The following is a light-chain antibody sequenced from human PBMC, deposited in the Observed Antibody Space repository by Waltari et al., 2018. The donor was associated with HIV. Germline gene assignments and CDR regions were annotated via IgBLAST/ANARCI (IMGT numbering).Light chain of an antibody. J-gene: IGKJ4*01. CDR2: GAS. CDR1: QSASSSY. V-gene: IGKV3-20*01. CDR3: QQYGTSPIT. Sequence: EIILTQSPPTLSVSPGERATLSCWASQSASSSYLAWYQQRPGQAPRLLIYGASNRATGVPDRISGSGSGTQFTLTISRMQPEDFALYYCQQYGTSPITFGGGTRVEIK.